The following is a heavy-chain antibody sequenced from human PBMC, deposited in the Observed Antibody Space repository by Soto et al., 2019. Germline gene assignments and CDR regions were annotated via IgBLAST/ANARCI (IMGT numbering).Heavy chain of an antibody. CDR3: VSPHSESSNAFDL. D-gene: IGHD3-10*01. V-gene: IGHV3-30*04. Sequence: VGSLRLSCAASGFSFSHYAMHWVRQPPGKGLEWVALISYDGENQYFTDSVRGRFTISRDNSKTAVYLEMNDLRLDDTATYYCVSPHSESSNAFDLWGQGTLVTVSS. CDR1: GFSFSHYA. CDR2: ISYDGENQ. J-gene: IGHJ5*02.